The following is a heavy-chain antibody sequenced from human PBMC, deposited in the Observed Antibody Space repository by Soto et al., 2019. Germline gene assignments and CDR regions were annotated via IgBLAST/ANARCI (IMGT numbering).Heavy chain of an antibody. CDR2: IYYSGST. CDR3: ARDYDSSGYAPRFDY. Sequence: KPSETLSLTCTVSGGSISSGGYYWSWIRQHPGKGLEWIGYIYYSGSTYYNPSLKSRVTISVDTSKNQFSLKLSSVTAADTAVYYCARDYDSSGYAPRFDYWGQGTLVTVSS. J-gene: IGHJ4*02. CDR1: GGSISSGGYY. V-gene: IGHV4-31*03. D-gene: IGHD3-22*01.